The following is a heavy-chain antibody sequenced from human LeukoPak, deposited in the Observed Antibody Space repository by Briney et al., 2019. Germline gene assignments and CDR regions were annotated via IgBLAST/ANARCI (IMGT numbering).Heavy chain of an antibody. CDR1: GVTFSSYW. Sequence: PGGSLRLSCAASGVTFSSYWVHWVRQAPGKGLVWVSRINTDGSSTNYADSVKGRFTISRDNAKNTLYLQMNSLRAEDTAVYYCAREYGSGTYYGHYFDYWGQGTLVTVSS. CDR2: INTDGSST. V-gene: IGHV3-74*01. D-gene: IGHD3-10*01. CDR3: AREYGSGTYYGHYFDY. J-gene: IGHJ4*02.